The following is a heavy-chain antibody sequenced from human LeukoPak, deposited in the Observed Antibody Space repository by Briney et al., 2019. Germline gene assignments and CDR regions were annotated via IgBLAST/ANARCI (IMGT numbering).Heavy chain of an antibody. CDR1: GFTFSSYA. Sequence: PGGSLRLSCAASGFTFSSYAMHWVRQAPGKGLEYVSAISSNGGSTYYANSVKGRFTISRDNSKNTLYLQMGSLRAEDMAVYYCATRGAPGGDYQDWYFDLWGRGTLVTVSS. CDR2: ISSNGGST. D-gene: IGHD2-21*02. CDR3: ATRGAPGGDYQDWYFDL. J-gene: IGHJ2*01. V-gene: IGHV3-64*01.